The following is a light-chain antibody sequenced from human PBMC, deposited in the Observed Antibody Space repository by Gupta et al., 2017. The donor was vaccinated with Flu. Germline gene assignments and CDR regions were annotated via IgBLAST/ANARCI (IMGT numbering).Light chain of an antibody. CDR1: NSNIGVSY. Sequence: QSLFTQPLSASDPPRDRVTISCSGSNSNIGVSYVHWYQQLPGTAPTVLIYNNDQRPIGVPDRFSGAKSGTSASLAISGLRAEDEADYFCDAWDDSPNTVVFGGGTKLTVL. J-gene: IGLJ2*01. CDR2: NND. V-gene: IGLV1-47*02. CDR3: DAWDDSPNTVV.